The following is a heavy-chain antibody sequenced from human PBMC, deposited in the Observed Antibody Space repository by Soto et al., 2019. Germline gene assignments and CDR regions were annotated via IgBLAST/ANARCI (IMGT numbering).Heavy chain of an antibody. Sequence: ASVKVSCKVSGYTLTELSMHWVRQAPGKGLEWAGGFDPEDGETIYAQKFQGRVTMTEDTSTDTAYMELSSLRSEDTAVYYCATDMDTAMVIAYWGQGTLVTVSS. J-gene: IGHJ4*02. V-gene: IGHV1-24*01. CDR2: FDPEDGET. D-gene: IGHD5-18*01. CDR1: GYTLTELS. CDR3: ATDMDTAMVIAY.